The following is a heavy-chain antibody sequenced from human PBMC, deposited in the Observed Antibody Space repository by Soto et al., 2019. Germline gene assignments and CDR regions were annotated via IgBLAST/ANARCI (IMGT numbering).Heavy chain of an antibody. V-gene: IGHV4-30-4*01. CDR3: AGGDWFHP. Sequence: PSETLSLTCTVSGGSISAGDYYWNWIRQPPGKGLEWIGYIYYTGTTKYNPSLKSRATLSVDTSKNRFSLNLTSVTAADSAVYYCAGGDWFHPWGPGTLVTVSS. CDR1: GGSISAGDYY. CDR2: IYYTGTT. J-gene: IGHJ5*02.